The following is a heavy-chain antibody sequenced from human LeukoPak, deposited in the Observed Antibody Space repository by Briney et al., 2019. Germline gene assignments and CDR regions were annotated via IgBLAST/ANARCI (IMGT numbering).Heavy chain of an antibody. Sequence: GRSLRLTCAASGFTFSSYAMHWVRQAPGKGLEWVAVISYDGSNKYYADSVKGRFTISRDNSKNTLYLQMNSLRAEDTAVYYCASSSKGDYWGQGTLVTVSS. CDR2: ISYDGSNK. J-gene: IGHJ4*02. V-gene: IGHV3-30-3*01. CDR1: GFTFSSYA. CDR3: ASSSKGDY. D-gene: IGHD4-11*01.